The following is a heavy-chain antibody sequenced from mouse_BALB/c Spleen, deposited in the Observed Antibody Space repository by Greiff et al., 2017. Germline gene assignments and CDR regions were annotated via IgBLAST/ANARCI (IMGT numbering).Heavy chain of an antibody. D-gene: IGHD1-1*01. CDR2: INPDSSTI. Sequence: EVQLVESGGGLVQPGGSLKLSCAASGFDFSRYWMSWVRQAPGKGLEWIGEINPDSSTINYTPSLKDKFIISRDNAKNTLYLQMSKVRSEDTALYYCARREGYYYGSSPHWYFDVWGAGTTVTVSS. CDR1: GFDFSRYW. J-gene: IGHJ1*01. CDR3: ARREGYYYGSSPHWYFDV. V-gene: IGHV4-1*02.